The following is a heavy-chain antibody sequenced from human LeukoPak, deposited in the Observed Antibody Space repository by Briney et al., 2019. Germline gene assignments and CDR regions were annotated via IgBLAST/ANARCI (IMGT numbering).Heavy chain of an antibody. Sequence: ASVKVSCKASGYTFTDYYMHWVRQAPGQGFEWMGWINPNDGDTNYAQKFQGRVTMTRDTSISTAHMEVSRLRSDDTAVYYCARANFLYCSSSTCLSDYWGQETLVTVSS. CDR3: ARANFLYCSSSTCLSDY. V-gene: IGHV1-2*02. CDR2: INPNDGDT. CDR1: GYTFTDYY. J-gene: IGHJ4*02. D-gene: IGHD2-2*01.